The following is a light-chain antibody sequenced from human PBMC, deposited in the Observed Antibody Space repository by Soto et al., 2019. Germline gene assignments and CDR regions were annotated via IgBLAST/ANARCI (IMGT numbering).Light chain of an antibody. Sequence: EIVLTQSPGTLSLSPGERATLSCRASQSVSDSFIAWYQQRPGQAPRLLIYDASTRATVIPARFSGSGSGTEFTLTISSLQSEDFAVYYCQQYDNWPLTFGGGTKVDIK. CDR3: QQYDNWPLT. CDR2: DAS. V-gene: IGKV3-15*01. CDR1: QSVSDSF. J-gene: IGKJ4*01.